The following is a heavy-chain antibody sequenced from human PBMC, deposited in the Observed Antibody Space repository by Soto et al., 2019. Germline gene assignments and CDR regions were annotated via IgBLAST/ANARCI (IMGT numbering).Heavy chain of an antibody. CDR1: GFTFSDYY. V-gene: IGHV3-11*01. J-gene: IGHJ6*03. CDR3: ASGVNVLLWFGEHSPYMDV. Sequence: QVQLVESGGGLVKPGGSLRLSCAASGFTFSDYYMSWIRQAPGKGLEWVSYISSSGSTIYYADSVKGRFTISRDNAKNSLYLQMNSLRAEDTALYYCASGVNVLLWFGEHSPYMDVWGIGITVTASS. D-gene: IGHD3-10*01. CDR2: ISSSGSTI.